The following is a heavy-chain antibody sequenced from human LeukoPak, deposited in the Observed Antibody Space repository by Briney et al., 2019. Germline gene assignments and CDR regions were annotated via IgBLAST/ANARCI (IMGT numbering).Heavy chain of an antibody. J-gene: IGHJ6*03. Sequence: PGGSLRLSCAASGFTFSSYSMNWVRQAPGKGLEWVSSISSSSSYIYYADSVKGRFAISRDNAKNSLYLQMNSLRAEDTAVYYCAIAGDGSGWSYYYYYYMDVWGKGTTVTVSS. V-gene: IGHV3-21*01. CDR3: AIAGDGSGWSYYYYYYMDV. CDR1: GFTFSSYS. D-gene: IGHD6-19*01. CDR2: ISSSSSYI.